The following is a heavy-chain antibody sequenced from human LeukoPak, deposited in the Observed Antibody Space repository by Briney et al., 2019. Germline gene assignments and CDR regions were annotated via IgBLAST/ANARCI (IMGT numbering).Heavy chain of an antibody. CDR3: AKEPYYHQFAWYFDL. CDR1: GGSISSGDYY. CDR2: IYYSGST. Sequence: SETLSLTCTVSGGSISSGDYYWSWIRQPPGKGLEWIWYIYYSGSTYYNPSPKSRVTISVDTSKNQFSLKLSSVTAADTAVYYCAKEPYYHQFAWYFDLWGRGTLVTVSS. J-gene: IGHJ2*01. D-gene: IGHD3-10*01. V-gene: IGHV4-30-4*08.